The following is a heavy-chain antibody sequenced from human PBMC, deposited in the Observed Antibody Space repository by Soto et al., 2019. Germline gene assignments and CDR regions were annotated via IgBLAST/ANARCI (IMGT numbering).Heavy chain of an antibody. CDR1: GFTFTSSA. CDR3: AADRKGGRITMVRGPKGFDP. D-gene: IGHD3-10*01. CDR2: IVVGSGNT. J-gene: IGHJ5*02. V-gene: IGHV1-58*01. Sequence: SVKVSCKASGFTFTSSAVQWVRQARGQRLEWIGWIVVGSGNTNYAQKFQERVTITRDMSTGTAYMELSSLRSEDTAVYYCAADRKGGRITMVRGPKGFDPWGQGTLVTVSS.